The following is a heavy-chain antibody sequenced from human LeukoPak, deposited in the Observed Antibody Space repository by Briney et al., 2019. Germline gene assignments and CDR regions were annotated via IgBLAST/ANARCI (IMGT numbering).Heavy chain of an antibody. CDR3: ARYRDGYSPSYFDY. D-gene: IGHD5-24*01. CDR2: IYYSGST. Sequence: SETLSLTCTVSGGSISRYTYYWAWIRQPPGKGLEWIGYIYYSGSTNYSPSLKSRVTISVDTSKNQFSLKLSSVTAADTAVYYCARYRDGYSPSYFDYWGQGTLVTVSS. CDR1: GGSISRYTYY. V-gene: IGHV4-61*01. J-gene: IGHJ4*02.